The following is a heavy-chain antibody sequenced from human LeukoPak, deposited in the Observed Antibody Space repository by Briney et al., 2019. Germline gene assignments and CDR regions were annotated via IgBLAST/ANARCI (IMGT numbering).Heavy chain of an antibody. J-gene: IGHJ3*02. CDR3: AREVTYGAFDI. Sequence: GASVTVSCKASGYTFTDYYMHWVRQAPGQGLEWMGWINPNSGGTNYAQKFQGRVTMTRDTSISTAYMELSRLRSDNTAVYYCAREVTYGAFDIWGQGTMVAVSS. CDR2: INPNSGGT. CDR1: GYTFTDYY. V-gene: IGHV1-2*02. D-gene: IGHD4-11*01.